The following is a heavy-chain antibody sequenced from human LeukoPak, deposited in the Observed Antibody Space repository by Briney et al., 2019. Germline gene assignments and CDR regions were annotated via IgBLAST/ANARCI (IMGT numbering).Heavy chain of an antibody. Sequence: SGPTQIHPSQTLTLICTFSGFSLYTSGVGGGWIRHPPGKALEWLALIYWDDDKRFSPSLKSRLTITKDTSKNQVVLTMTNMDPVDTATYYCAHSYGDYVSWYFDLWGRGTLVTVSS. CDR1: GFSLYTSGVG. CDR2: IYWDDDK. CDR3: AHSYGDYVSWYFDL. D-gene: IGHD4-17*01. V-gene: IGHV2-5*02. J-gene: IGHJ2*01.